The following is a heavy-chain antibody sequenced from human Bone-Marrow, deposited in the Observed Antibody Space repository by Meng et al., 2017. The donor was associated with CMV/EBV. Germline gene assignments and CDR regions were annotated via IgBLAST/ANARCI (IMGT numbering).Heavy chain of an antibody. CDR3: ARSITIFGVVRRGNYYGMDV. V-gene: IGHV4-61*01. D-gene: IGHD3-3*01. CDR2: IYYSGST. Sequence: SETLSLTCTVSGGSVSSGSYYWSWIRQPPGKGLEWIGYIYYSGSTNYNPSLKSRVTISVDTSKNQFSLKLSSVTAADTAVYYCARSITIFGVVRRGNYYGMDVWGQGTTVTVSS. J-gene: IGHJ6*02. CDR1: GGSVSSGSYY.